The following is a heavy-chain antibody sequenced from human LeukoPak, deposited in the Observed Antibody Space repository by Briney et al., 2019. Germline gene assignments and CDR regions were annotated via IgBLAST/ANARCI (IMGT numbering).Heavy chain of an antibody. CDR3: AMPSAYSSSWFY. D-gene: IGHD6-13*01. V-gene: IGHV1-69*04. Sequence: SVKVSCKASGGTFSSYAISWVRQAPGQGLEWMGRIIPILGIANYAQKFQGRVTITADKSTSTAYMALSSLRSEDTAVYYCAMPSAYSSSWFYWGQGTLVTVSS. CDR1: GGTFSSYA. CDR2: IIPILGIA. J-gene: IGHJ4*02.